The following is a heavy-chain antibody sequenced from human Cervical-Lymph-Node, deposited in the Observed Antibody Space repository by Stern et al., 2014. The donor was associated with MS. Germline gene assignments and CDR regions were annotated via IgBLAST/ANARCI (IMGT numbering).Heavy chain of an antibody. CDR3: ARGGSSSPPFDY. V-gene: IGHV4-59*01. D-gene: IGHD6-6*01. J-gene: IGHJ4*02. CDR1: GGSISSYY. CDR2: IHYSGST. Sequence: HEQLQESGPGLVKPSETLSLTCTVSGGSISSYYWSWIRQPPGKGLEWIGYIHYSGSTNYNPSLKSRVTISVDTSKNQFSLKLSSVTAADTAVYYCARGGSSSPPFDYWGQGTLVTVSS.